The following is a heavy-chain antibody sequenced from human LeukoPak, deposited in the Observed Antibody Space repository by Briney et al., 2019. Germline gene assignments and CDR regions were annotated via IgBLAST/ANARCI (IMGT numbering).Heavy chain of an antibody. CDR2: IYVGGST. CDR3: ARDHRNAGVFDY. V-gene: IGHV3-53*01. Sequence: GGSLRLSCAASGLTFSSYEMNWVRQAPGKGLEWLSVIYVGGSTFYADSVKGRFTISRDNSKNTLYLQMNSLRADDTAVYYCARDHRNAGVFDYWGQGTLVTVSS. CDR1: GLTFSSYE. D-gene: IGHD2-2*01. J-gene: IGHJ4*02.